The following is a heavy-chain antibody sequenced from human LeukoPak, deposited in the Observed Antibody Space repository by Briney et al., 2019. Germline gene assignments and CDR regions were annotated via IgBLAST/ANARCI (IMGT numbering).Heavy chain of an antibody. CDR3: AKNWMTAVVTPVLDY. CDR1: GFTFSNAW. D-gene: IGHD4-23*01. J-gene: IGHJ4*02. Sequence: GGSLRLSCAASGFTFSNAWMSWVRQAPGKGLEWVSAISGSGGSTYYADSVKGRFTISRDKPKNTLYLQMNSLRAEDTAVYYCAKNWMTAVVTPVLDYWGQGTLVTVSS. CDR2: ISGSGGST. V-gene: IGHV3-23*01.